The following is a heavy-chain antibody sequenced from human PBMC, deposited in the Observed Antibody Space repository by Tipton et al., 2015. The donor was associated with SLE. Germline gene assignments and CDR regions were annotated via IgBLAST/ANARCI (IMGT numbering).Heavy chain of an antibody. Sequence: TLSLTCTVSGGSVSGHYWTWIRQPPGKGLEWIGYIYYTGSTNYNPSLKSRLTISVDTSKNQFSLRLSSVTAADTAVYYCARVRATVVRAVKYYFYGMDVWGQGTTVTVSS. CDR1: GGSVSGHY. V-gene: IGHV4-59*02. CDR2: IYYTGST. J-gene: IGHJ6*02. D-gene: IGHD3-10*01. CDR3: ARVRATVVRAVKYYFYGMDV.